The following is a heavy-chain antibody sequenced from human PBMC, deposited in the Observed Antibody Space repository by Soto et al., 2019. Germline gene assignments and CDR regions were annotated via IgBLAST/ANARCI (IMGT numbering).Heavy chain of an antibody. J-gene: IGHJ5*02. CDR2: ISSSSSTI. CDR3: ARDGGNWFDP. D-gene: IGHD3-3*01. CDR1: GFTFSSYS. Sequence: ESGGGLVQPGGSLRLSCAASGFTFSSYSMNWVRQAPGKGLEWVSHISSSSSTIYYADYVKGLFTISRDNGENSLVLQMNSLRDEDTDVYYCARDGGNWFDPWGQGALVTVSS. V-gene: IGHV3-48*02.